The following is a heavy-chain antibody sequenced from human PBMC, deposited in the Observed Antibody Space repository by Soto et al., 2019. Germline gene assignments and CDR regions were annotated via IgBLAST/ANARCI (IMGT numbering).Heavy chain of an antibody. J-gene: IGHJ6*02. Sequence: AAVKVSCKXSGYTFTGYYMHWVRQAPGQGLEWMGWINPNSGGTNYAQKFQGWVTMTRDTSISTAYMELSRLRSDDTAVYYCARGCSSTSVYYYYGMDVWGQGTTVTVSS. V-gene: IGHV1-2*04. CDR3: ARGCSSTSVYYYYGMDV. D-gene: IGHD2-2*01. CDR1: GYTFTGYY. CDR2: INPNSGGT.